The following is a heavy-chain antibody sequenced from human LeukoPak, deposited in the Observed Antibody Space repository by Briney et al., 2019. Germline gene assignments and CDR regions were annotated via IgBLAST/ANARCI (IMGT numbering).Heavy chain of an antibody. CDR1: GYTFTGYY. D-gene: IGHD2-2*01. J-gene: IGHJ6*03. CDR2: INPNSGGT. Sequence: EASVKVSCKASGYTFTGYYMHWVRQAPGQGLEWMGWINPNSGGTNYAQKFQGRVTMTRDTSISTAYMELSRLRSDDTAVYYCARQVVPAAMIYYYYMDVWGKGTTVTVSS. V-gene: IGHV1-2*02. CDR3: ARQVVPAAMIYYYYMDV.